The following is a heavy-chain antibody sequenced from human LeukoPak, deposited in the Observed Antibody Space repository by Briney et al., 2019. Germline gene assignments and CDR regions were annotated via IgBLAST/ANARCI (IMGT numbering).Heavy chain of an antibody. D-gene: IGHD3-16*02. J-gene: IGHJ4*02. CDR2: MYYSGNT. Sequence: TSETLSLTCTVSGGSISSSNYYWRWIRQPPGKGLEWIGSMYYSGNTDYNPSLKSRVTISVDTSKNQFSLKLNSVTAADTAVYYCARSLGWASSRYPFDGWGQGTLVTVSS. V-gene: IGHV4-39*01. CDR3: ARSLGWASSRYPFDG. CDR1: GGSISSSNYY.